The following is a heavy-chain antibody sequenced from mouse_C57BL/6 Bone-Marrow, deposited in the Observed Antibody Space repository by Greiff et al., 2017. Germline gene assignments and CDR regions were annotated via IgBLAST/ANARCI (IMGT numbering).Heavy chain of an antibody. J-gene: IGHJ1*03. CDR2: IDPSDSYT. D-gene: IGHD1-1*01. CDR1: GYTFTSYW. CDR3: AKPPYYYGSSYWYFDV. V-gene: IGHV1-69*01. Sequence: QVQLQQPGAELVMPGASVKLSCKASGYTFTSYWMHWVKQRPGQGLEWIGEIDPSDSYTNYNQKFKGKSTLTVDKSSSTAYMQLSSLTSEDSAVYYWAKPPYYYGSSYWYFDVWGTGTTVTVSS.